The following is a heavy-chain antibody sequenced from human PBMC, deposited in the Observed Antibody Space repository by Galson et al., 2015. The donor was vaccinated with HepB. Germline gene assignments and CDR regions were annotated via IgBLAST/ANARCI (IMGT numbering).Heavy chain of an antibody. CDR2: ISGSGGST. Sequence: SLRLSCAASGFTFSSYAMNWVRQAPGKGLEWVSAISGSGGSTYYADSVKGRFTISRDNSKNTLYLQMNSLRAEDTAVYYCAKDQMVVRGGLYGMDVWGQGTTVTVSS. D-gene: IGHD3-10*01. J-gene: IGHJ6*02. CDR3: AKDQMVVRGGLYGMDV. V-gene: IGHV3-23*01. CDR1: GFTFSSYA.